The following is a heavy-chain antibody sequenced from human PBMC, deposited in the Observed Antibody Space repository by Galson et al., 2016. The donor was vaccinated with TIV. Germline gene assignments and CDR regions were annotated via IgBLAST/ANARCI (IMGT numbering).Heavy chain of an antibody. V-gene: IGHV1-24*01. J-gene: IGHJ4*02. CDR1: GDSLSDLS. Sequence: QSGAEVKKPGPSVKVSCKVSGDSLSDLSMHWVRQAPGKGLEWMAGFDPEQHKKIYAQKLEGRVTLTDDTSTDTAFLELSSLSFEDTAVYYCASVAWFPGLSLDNWGQGTLVIVSS. D-gene: IGHD2/OR15-2a*01. CDR2: FDPEQHKK. CDR3: ASVAWFPGLSLDN.